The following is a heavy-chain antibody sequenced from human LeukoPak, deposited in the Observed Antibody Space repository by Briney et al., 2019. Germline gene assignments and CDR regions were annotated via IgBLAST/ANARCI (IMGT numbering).Heavy chain of an antibody. V-gene: IGHV3-48*01. CDR3: AAHCDFWSGHTLGFDP. Sequence: PGGSLRLSCAASGFTLSSYSMNWVRQAPGKGLEWVSYISSSSSTIYYADSVKGRFTISRDNAKNSLYLQMNSLRAEDTAVYYCAAHCDFWSGHTLGFDPWGQGTLVTVSS. CDR2: ISSSSSTI. CDR1: GFTLSSYS. J-gene: IGHJ5*02. D-gene: IGHD3-3*01.